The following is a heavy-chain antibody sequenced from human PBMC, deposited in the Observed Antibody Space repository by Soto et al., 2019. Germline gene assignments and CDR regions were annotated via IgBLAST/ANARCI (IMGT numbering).Heavy chain of an antibody. CDR1: GFTFSSYS. CDR3: AGDYGDYVPRNDY. V-gene: IGHV3-48*01. CDR2: ISSSDINI. J-gene: IGHJ4*02. D-gene: IGHD4-17*01. Sequence: EVQLVESGGGLIQPGGSLRLSCAASGFTFSSYSMNWVRQAPGKGLEWISYISSSDINIYYADSVKGRFPISRDIAKNSLYLQMNSLRAEDTAVYYCAGDYGDYVPRNDYWGQGTLVTVSS.